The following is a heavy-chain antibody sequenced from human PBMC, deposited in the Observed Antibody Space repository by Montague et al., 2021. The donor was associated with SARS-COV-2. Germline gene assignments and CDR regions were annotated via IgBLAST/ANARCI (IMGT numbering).Heavy chain of an antibody. CDR2: IYYSGST. V-gene: IGHV4-39*01. D-gene: IGHD3-10*01. CDR3: ARVRYYGSGTSLGMDV. Sequence: SETLSLTCTVSGGSISSSSYYWGWIRQPPGKGLEWIGSIYYSGSTYYNPSLKSRVTISVDTSKNQFSLKLSSRTAADTAVYYCARVRYYGSGTSLGMDVWGQGTTVTVSS. J-gene: IGHJ6*02. CDR1: GGSISSSSYY.